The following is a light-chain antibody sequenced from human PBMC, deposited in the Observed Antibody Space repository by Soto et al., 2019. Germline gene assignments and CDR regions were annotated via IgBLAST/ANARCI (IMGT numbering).Light chain of an antibody. CDR3: QQYNTYPWT. J-gene: IGKJ1*01. CDR2: DAS. CDR1: QGIRRR. V-gene: IGKV1-5*01. Sequence: DIQMAQSPSTLSASVGGRVTITCRASQGIRRRLAWYQQKPGKAPNLLIYDASSLESGVPSRFSGGGSGTEFTLTISSLQPEDFATYYCQQYNTYPWTFGQGTKVELK.